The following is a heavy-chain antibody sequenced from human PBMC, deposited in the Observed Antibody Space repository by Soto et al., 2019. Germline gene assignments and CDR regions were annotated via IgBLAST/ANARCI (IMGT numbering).Heavy chain of an antibody. CDR3: ARSEGELQPPVDN. CDR2: ISYDGSNK. D-gene: IGHD1-26*01. J-gene: IGHJ4*02. CDR1: GFTFSRYA. V-gene: IGHV3-30-3*01. Sequence: QVQLVESGGGVVQPGRSLRLSCAASGFTFSRYAMHWVRQAPGKGLEWVAVISYDGSNKYYTNSVKGRFTISRDNSKNTLYQQMNSLRAEDTAVYYCARSEGELQPPVDNWGQGTLVIVSS.